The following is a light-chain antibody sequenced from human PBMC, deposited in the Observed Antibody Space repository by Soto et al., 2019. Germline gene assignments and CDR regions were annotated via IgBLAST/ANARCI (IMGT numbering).Light chain of an antibody. CDR1: SSDVGGYNF. CDR2: DVS. CDR3: SSCTSTNTLV. Sequence: QSARTQPASVSGSPGQSISISCTGTSSDVGGYNFVSWYQQHPGKAPKLIIYDVSNRPSGVSNRFSGSKSDNTASLTISGLQAEDEADYYCSSCTSTNTLVFGGGTKLTVL. V-gene: IGLV2-14*03. J-gene: IGLJ2*01.